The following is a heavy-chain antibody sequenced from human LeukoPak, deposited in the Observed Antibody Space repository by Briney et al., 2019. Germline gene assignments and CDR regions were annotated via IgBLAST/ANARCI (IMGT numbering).Heavy chain of an antibody. V-gene: IGHV3-48*02. D-gene: IGHD6-19*01. J-gene: IGHJ4*02. CDR3: ARDCGTSAWPLFGY. CDR2: ISRSSSSI. CDR1: GFTFSSYS. Sequence: GGSLRLSCAASGFTFSSYSMNWVRQAPGKGLEWVSYISRSSSSIYYADSVKGRFTISRDNAKNSLYLQMNSLRDEDTAVYFCARDCGTSAWPLFGYWGQGSLVTVSS.